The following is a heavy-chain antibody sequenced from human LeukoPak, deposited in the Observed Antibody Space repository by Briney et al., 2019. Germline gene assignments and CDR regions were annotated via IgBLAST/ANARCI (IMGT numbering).Heavy chain of an antibody. D-gene: IGHD3-22*01. CDR2: ISAYNGNT. V-gene: IGHV1-18*01. J-gene: IGHJ4*02. CDR3: ARDYYDSSGYYPQRGSPPYYFDY. CDR1: GYTFTSYG. Sequence: ASVKVSCKASGYTFTSYGISWVRQAPGQGLEWMGWISAYNGNTNYAQKLQGRVTMTTDTSTSTAYMELRSLRSDDTAVYYCARDYYDSSGYYPQRGSPPYYFDYWGQGTLVTVSS.